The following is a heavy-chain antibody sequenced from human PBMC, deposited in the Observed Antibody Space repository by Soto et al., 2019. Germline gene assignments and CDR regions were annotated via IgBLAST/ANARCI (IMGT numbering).Heavy chain of an antibody. CDR1: GGFVDSDTHS. J-gene: IGHJ6*02. CDR2: IYSGGST. CDR3: ARFVRSCSATTCSTRADV. D-gene: IGHD2-2*01. V-gene: IGHV4-61*01. Sequence: SETLSLTCTVSGGFVDSDTHSWSWIRQTPGKRLEWIGFIYSGGSTKNPSLRSRVTMSVDTSKNQFSLKLRSVIVADTAVYHCARFVRSCSATTCSTRADVWGQGITVTVSS.